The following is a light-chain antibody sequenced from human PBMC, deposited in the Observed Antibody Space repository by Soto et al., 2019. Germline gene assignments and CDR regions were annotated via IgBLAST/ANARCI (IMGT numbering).Light chain of an antibody. CDR2: EVN. V-gene: IGLV2-14*01. CDR3: SSCTSSNTLLYV. CDR1: SSDVGYHNY. Sequence: QSVLTQPASVSGSPGQSITISCTGNSSDVGYHNYVSWYRQHPGKAPRLMIYEVNNRPSWVSNRFSGSKSGNTASLTISGLQAEDEADYYCSSCTSSNTLLYVFGTGTKVTVL. J-gene: IGLJ1*01.